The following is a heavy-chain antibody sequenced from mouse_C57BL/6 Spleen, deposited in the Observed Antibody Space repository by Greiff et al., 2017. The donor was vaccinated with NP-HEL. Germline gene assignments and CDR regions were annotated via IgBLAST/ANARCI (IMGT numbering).Heavy chain of an antibody. V-gene: IGHV1-61*01. CDR1: GYTFTSYW. Sequence: QVQLKQPGAELVRPGSSVKLSCKASGYTFTSYWMDWVKQRPGQGLEWIGNIYPSDSETHYNQKFKDKATLTVDKSSSTAYMQLSSLTSEDSAVYYCARHYDYAMDYWGQGTSVTVSS. J-gene: IGHJ4*01. CDR2: IYPSDSET. CDR3: ARHYDYAMDY. D-gene: IGHD1-1*01.